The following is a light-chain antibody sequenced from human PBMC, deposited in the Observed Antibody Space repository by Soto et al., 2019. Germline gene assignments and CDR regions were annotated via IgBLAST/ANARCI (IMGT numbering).Light chain of an antibody. V-gene: IGKV3-11*01. Sequence: EIVLTQSPATLSLSPGERGTLSCRASQSIGNSLVWYQQKPGQSPRLLIYGASTRATGIAVRFSGSGSGTDCTLTISILEPQDSAVYYCQQRSNWPPFTFGGGTKVEIK. CDR2: GAS. J-gene: IGKJ4*01. CDR1: QSIGNS. CDR3: QQRSNWPPFT.